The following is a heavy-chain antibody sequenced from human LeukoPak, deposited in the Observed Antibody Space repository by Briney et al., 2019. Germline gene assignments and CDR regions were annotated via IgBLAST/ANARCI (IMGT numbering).Heavy chain of an antibody. Sequence: PSETLSLTCPVSGGSISSDYWGWIRPPPGKGLEWIGHIYYSGSANYNPSLKSRVTISIDTAKKQFSVKLTSVIAADTAVYYCARGGGKWLHRNIAYWGQGNLVTVSS. J-gene: IGHJ4*02. CDR2: IYYSGSA. CDR3: ARGGGKWLHRNIAY. CDR1: GGSISSDY. D-gene: IGHD5-24*01. V-gene: IGHV4-59*01.